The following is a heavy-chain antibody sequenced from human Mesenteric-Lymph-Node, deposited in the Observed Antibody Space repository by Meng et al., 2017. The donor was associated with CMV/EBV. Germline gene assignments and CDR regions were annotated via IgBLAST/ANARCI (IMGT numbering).Heavy chain of an antibody. CDR2: HYADWSTFGAYT. J-gene: IGHJ4*02. Sequence: GESLKISCAASGFTFDDYGMNWVRQSPGKGLEWVAVHYADWSTFGAYTDYADSVRGRFTISRDKSKNTLYLQMDSLRAEDTAMYYCTSHTHYAGNPPGTHNCWGQGTLVTVSS. CDR3: TSHTHYAGNPPGTHNC. D-gene: IGHD1-14*01. V-gene: IGHV3-20*04. CDR1: GFTFDDYG.